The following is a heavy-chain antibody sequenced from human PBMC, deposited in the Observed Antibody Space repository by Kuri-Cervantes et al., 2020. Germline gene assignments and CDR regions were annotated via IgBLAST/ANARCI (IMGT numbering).Heavy chain of an antibody. CDR1: GFIVSSNH. V-gene: IGHV3-53*01. CDR2: IYSGGST. J-gene: IGHJ4*02. Sequence: LSLTCAASGFIVSSNHMSWVRQAPGKGLEWVSVIYSGGSTYYADSVKGRFTISRDNSKNTLYLQMNSLRAEDTAVYYCARDPYCSGGNCYSVYWGQGTLVTVSS. D-gene: IGHD2-15*01. CDR3: ARDPYCSGGNCYSVY.